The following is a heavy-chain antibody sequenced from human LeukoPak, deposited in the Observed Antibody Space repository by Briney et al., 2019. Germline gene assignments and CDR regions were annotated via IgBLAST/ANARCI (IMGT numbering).Heavy chain of an antibody. J-gene: IGHJ4*02. CDR1: GFTFSSYS. V-gene: IGHV3-48*01. D-gene: IGHD1-26*01. Sequence: GGSLRLSCAASGFTFSSYSMNWVRQTPGKGLEWVSYISSSSSTIYYADSVKGRFTISRDNAKNSLYLQMNSLRAEDTAVYYCAREFSGSNYGFPFDYWGQGTLVTVSS. CDR3: AREFSGSNYGFPFDY. CDR2: ISSSSSTI.